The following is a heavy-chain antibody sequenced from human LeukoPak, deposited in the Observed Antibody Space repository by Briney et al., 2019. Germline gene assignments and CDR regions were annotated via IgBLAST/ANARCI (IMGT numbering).Heavy chain of an antibody. CDR1: GYTFTSYD. D-gene: IGHD1-20*01. V-gene: IGHV1-2*02. Sequence: GASVTVSCKASGYTFTSYDINWVRQAPGQGLEWMGWINPNSGGTNYAQKFQGRVTMTRDTSISTAYMELSRLRSDDTAVYYCARWGNWNDGTIDYWGQGTLVTVSS. J-gene: IGHJ4*02. CDR3: ARWGNWNDGTIDY. CDR2: INPNSGGT.